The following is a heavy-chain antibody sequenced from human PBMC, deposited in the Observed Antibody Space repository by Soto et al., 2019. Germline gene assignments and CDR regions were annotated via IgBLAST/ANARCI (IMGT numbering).Heavy chain of an antibody. CDR2: IYYSGST. Sequence: QVQLQESGPGLVKPSQTLSLTCTVSGGSISSGGYYWSWIRQHPGKGLEWIGYIYYSGSTYYDPSLKTPVTISVDTSKNQFSLKLSSVTAADTAVYYCARTSYDSSGTAADPWGQGTLVTVSS. CDR3: ARTSYDSSGTAADP. CDR1: GGSISSGGYY. V-gene: IGHV4-31*01. J-gene: IGHJ5*02. D-gene: IGHD3-22*01.